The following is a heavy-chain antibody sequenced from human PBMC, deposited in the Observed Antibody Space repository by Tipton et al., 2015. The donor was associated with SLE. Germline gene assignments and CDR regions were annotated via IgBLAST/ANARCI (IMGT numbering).Heavy chain of an antibody. D-gene: IGHD2-2*01. Sequence: WVREAPGKGLEWVGRIKSKTDGGTTDYAAPVKGRFTISRDDSKNTLYLQMNSLKTEDTAVYYCTTGCSSTVYYYYYMDVWCKGTTVIVSS. CDR2: IKSKTDGGTT. CDR3: TTGCSSTVYYYYYMDV. J-gene: IGHJ6*03. V-gene: IGHV3-15*01.